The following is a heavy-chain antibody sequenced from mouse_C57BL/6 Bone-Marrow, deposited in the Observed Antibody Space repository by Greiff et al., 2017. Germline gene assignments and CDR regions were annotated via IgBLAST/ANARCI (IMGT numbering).Heavy chain of an antibody. CDR1: GYTFTSYW. V-gene: IGHV1-55*01. CDR2: IYPGSGST. D-gene: IGHD1-1*01. Sequence: QVQLQQPGAELVKPGASVKMSCKASGYTFTSYWITWVKQRPGQGLEWIGDIYPGSGSTNYNEKFKSKATLTVDTSSSTAYMQLISLTAEGSAVYYCARRWVVDWYCDVWGTGTTVTVSS. CDR3: ARRWVVDWYCDV. J-gene: IGHJ1*03.